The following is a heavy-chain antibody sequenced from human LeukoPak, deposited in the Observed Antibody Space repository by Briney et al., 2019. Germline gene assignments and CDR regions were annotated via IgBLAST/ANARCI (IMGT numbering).Heavy chain of an antibody. CDR3: VRDGGVSGYDLLDY. CDR1: GFTFNKYG. Sequence: GGSLRLSCAASGFTFNKYGMTWVRQAPGKGLEWVAHINQDGSEEHYMDSVKARFTISRDNAKNSLSLQMNSLRAEDTAVYYCVRDGGVSGYDLLDYWGRGTLVTVSS. CDR2: INQDGSEE. J-gene: IGHJ4*02. D-gene: IGHD5-12*01. V-gene: IGHV3-7*01.